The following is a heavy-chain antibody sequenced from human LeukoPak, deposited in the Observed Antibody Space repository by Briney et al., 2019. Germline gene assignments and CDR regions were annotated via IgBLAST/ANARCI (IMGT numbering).Heavy chain of an antibody. CDR3: ASWDSSGYYFRY. CDR1: GGTFSSYA. Sequence: SVRVSCKASGGTFSSYAISWVRQAPGQGLEWMGRIIPIFGTANYAQKFQGRVTITTDESTSTAYMELSSLRSADTAVYYCASWDSSGYYFRYWGQGTLVTVSS. D-gene: IGHD3-22*01. J-gene: IGHJ4*02. CDR2: IIPIFGTA. V-gene: IGHV1-69*05.